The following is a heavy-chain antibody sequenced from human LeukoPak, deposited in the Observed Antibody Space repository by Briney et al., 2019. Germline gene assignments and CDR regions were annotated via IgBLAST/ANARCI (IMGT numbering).Heavy chain of an antibody. D-gene: IGHD4-17*01. CDR3: AKDLTTLTLGKDY. CDR1: GFTFSNFG. V-gene: IGHV3-30*18. J-gene: IGHJ4*02. CDR2: ISSDGNDE. Sequence: GGSLRLSCAASGFTFSNFGMHWVRQAPGKGLEWVAVISSDGNDEYYANAVKGRFTISRDNSMDTLYLQMNSLRAEDTAIYYCAKDLTTLTLGKDYWGQGTLVTVSS.